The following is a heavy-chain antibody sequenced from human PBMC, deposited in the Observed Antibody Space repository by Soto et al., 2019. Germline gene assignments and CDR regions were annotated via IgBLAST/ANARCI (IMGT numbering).Heavy chain of an antibody. J-gene: IGHJ4*02. D-gene: IGHD1-26*01. CDR1: DYTFTSYG. V-gene: IGHV1-18*01. Sequence: QVQLVQSGAEVKKPGASVKVSCKASDYTFTSYGINWVRQAPGQGLEWMGWISPCNDNTQYAQRFQGRVTLTTDTSTNTAYMELRSLRSDDTAVYYCARGMWELPIDYWGQGTLVTVSS. CDR3: ARGMWELPIDY. CDR2: ISPCNDNT.